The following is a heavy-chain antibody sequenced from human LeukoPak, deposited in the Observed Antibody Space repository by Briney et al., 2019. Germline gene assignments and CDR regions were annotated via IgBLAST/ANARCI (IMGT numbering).Heavy chain of an antibody. CDR2: IYSGGGT. D-gene: IGHD3-10*01. Sequence: GGSLRLSCAASGFTVSANYMSRVRQAPGKGLEWVSSIYSGGGTHYADSVKGRFSIYRDNSKNTLYLQMNSLRPEDTAVYYCARIKAVAMIRGVPGHYDHWGQGTRVAVSS. J-gene: IGHJ4*02. V-gene: IGHV3-53*01. CDR1: GFTVSANY. CDR3: ARIKAVAMIRGVPGHYDH.